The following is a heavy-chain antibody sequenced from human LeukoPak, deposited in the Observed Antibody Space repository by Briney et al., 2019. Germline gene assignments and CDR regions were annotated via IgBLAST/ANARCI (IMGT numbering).Heavy chain of an antibody. CDR1: GGSFSGYY. V-gene: IGHV4-34*01. CDR2: INHSGST. D-gene: IGHD6-6*01. CDR3: ARGYSSSHAFYYYMDV. Sequence: PSETLSLTCAVYGGSFSGYYWSWIRQPPGKGLEWIGEINHSGSTNYNPSLKSRVTISVDTSKNQFSLKLSSVTAADKAVYYCARGYSSSHAFYYYMDVWGKGTTVTVSS. J-gene: IGHJ6*03.